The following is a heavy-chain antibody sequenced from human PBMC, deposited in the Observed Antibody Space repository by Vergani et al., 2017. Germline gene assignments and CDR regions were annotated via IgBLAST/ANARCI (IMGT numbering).Heavy chain of an antibody. J-gene: IGHJ4*02. Sequence: QVQLVQSGSEVRKPGASVKVSCQVSGYSLTELTIHWVRQAPGKGLEWMGGFDPEHGEVTFAHHIQGRVTMTEDRSTDTAYMELSSLRPEDTALYYYAIVTDSYDNSGYYLDYWGQGTLVTVSS. CDR2: FDPEHGEV. CDR3: AIVTDSYDNSGYYLDY. CDR1: GYSLTELT. V-gene: IGHV1-24*01. D-gene: IGHD3-22*01.